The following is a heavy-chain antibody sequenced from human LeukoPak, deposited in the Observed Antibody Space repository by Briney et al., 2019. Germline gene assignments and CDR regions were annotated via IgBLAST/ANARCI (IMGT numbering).Heavy chain of an antibody. J-gene: IGHJ4*02. D-gene: IGHD6-13*01. CDR1: GFSFTNYC. Sequence: GGSLRLSCAASGFSFTNYCMSWVRQAPGKGLEWVANIKQDGSVKYYVDSVKGRFTISRDNAKNSVYLQINSLRVDDTAVYYCARIGYSSSCFDYWGQGTLVTVSS. V-gene: IGHV3-7*03. CDR3: ARIGYSSSCFDY. CDR2: IKQDGSVK.